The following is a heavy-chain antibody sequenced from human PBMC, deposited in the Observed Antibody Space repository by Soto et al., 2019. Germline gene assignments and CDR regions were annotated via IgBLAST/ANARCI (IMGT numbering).Heavy chain of an antibody. Sequence: EVQLLESGGGLVQPGGSLRLSRAASGFTFRIYSMSWVRQVPGKGLEWVSTISDSADSAYYADSVKGQFTISRDNSKNTLYLQMNSLRAEDTAVYYCASPSGGKIGDALDLWGQGTTVTVSS. CDR3: ASPSGGKIGDALDL. J-gene: IGHJ3*01. CDR2: ISDSADSA. D-gene: IGHD2-15*01. CDR1: GFTFRIYS. V-gene: IGHV3-23*01.